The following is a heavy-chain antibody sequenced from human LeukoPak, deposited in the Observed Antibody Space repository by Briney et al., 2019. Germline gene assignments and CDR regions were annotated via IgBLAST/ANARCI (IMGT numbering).Heavy chain of an antibody. D-gene: IGHD4-23*01. CDR2: IYYSGST. J-gene: IGHJ4*02. Sequence: PSETLSLTCTVSGGSISSYYWIWLGQPPGKGLEWIGYIYYSGSTNYHPSLKSRVTISVDTSKNQFSLKLSSVTAADTAVYYCARVNTVVTLFDYWGQGTLVTVSS. CDR1: GGSISSYY. CDR3: ARVNTVVTLFDY. V-gene: IGHV4-59*01.